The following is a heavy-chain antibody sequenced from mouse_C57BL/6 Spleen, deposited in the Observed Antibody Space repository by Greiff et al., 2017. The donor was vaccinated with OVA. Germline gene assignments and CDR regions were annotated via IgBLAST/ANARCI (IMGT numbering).Heavy chain of an antibody. Sequence: EVQLQQSGPELVKPGASVKISCKASGYSFTGYYMNWVKQSPEKSLEWIGEINPSTGGTTYNQKFKAKATLTVDKSSSTAYMQLKSLTSEDSAVYYCARGNYDYDGGFDYWGQGTTLTVSS. J-gene: IGHJ2*01. CDR3: ARGNYDYDGGFDY. CDR2: INPSTGGT. CDR1: GYSFTGYY. V-gene: IGHV1-42*01. D-gene: IGHD2-4*01.